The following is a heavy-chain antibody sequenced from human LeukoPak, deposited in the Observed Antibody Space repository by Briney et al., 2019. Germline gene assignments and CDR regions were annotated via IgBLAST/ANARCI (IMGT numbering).Heavy chain of an antibody. V-gene: IGHV1-2*02. CDR3: ARGGKSDFWSTMYYFDY. D-gene: IGHD3-3*01. CDR2: INPNSGGT. J-gene: IGHJ4*02. Sequence: ASVKVSCKASGYTFTGYYMHWVRQAPGQGLEWMGWINPNSGGTNYAQKFQGRVTITRNTSISTAYMELSSLRSEDTAVYYCARGGKSDFWSTMYYFDYWGQGTLVTVSS. CDR1: GYTFTGYY.